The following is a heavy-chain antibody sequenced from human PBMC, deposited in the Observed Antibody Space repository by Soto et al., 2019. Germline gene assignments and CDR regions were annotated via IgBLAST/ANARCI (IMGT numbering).Heavy chain of an antibody. D-gene: IGHD6-13*01. CDR3: ARTPPYSSSWYTDYYYGMDV. CDR1: GYTFTGYY. J-gene: IGHJ6*02. CDR2: INPNSGGT. Sequence: ASVKVSCKASGYTFTGYYMHWVRQAPGQGLEWMGWINPNSGGTNYAQKFQGWVTMTRDTSISTAYMELSRLRSDDTAVYYCARTPPYSSSWYTDYYYGMDVWGQGTTVTVSS. V-gene: IGHV1-2*04.